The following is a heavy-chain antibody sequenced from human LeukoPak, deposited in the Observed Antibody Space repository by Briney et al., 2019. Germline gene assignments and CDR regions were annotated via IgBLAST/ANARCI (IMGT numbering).Heavy chain of an antibody. CDR2: IYYSGST. CDR3: ARQMNTVTADY. CDR1: GGSISSRGYY. Sequence: PSETLSLTCTVSGGSISSRGYYWGWIRQPPGKGLEWIGHIYYSGSTYYNPSLNSRVTISIDTSKNQFSLRLSSVTAADTAVYYCARQMNTVTADYWGQGTLVTVSS. J-gene: IGHJ4*02. D-gene: IGHD4-17*01. V-gene: IGHV4-39*01.